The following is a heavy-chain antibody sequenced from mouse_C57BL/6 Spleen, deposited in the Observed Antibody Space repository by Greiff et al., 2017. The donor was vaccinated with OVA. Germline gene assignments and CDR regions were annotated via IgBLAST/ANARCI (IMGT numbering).Heavy chain of an antibody. CDR3: ARSSGGSYGYFDV. CDR1: GYTFTSYW. Sequence: QVQLKQPGAELVRPGSSVKLSCKASGYTFTSYWMHWVKQRPIQGLEWIGNIDPSDSETHYNQKFKDKATLTVDKSSSTAYMQLSSLTSEDSAVYYCARSSGGSYGYFDVWGTGTTVTVSS. V-gene: IGHV1-52*01. D-gene: IGHD1-1*02. CDR2: IDPSDSET. J-gene: IGHJ1*03.